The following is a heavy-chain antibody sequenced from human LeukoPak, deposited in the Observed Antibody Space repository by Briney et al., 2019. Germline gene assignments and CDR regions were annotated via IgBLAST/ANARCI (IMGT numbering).Heavy chain of an antibody. CDR1: GFTFSSHW. Sequence: GGSLRLSCAASGFTFSSHWMSWVRQAPGKGLEWVANIKQDGSEKYYVDSVKGRFTISRDNAKNSLYLQMNSLRAEDTAVYYCARDRDTVMVYYFDYWGQGTLVTVSS. D-gene: IGHD4-17*01. CDR2: IKQDGSEK. V-gene: IGHV3-7*03. CDR3: ARDRDTVMVYYFDY. J-gene: IGHJ4*02.